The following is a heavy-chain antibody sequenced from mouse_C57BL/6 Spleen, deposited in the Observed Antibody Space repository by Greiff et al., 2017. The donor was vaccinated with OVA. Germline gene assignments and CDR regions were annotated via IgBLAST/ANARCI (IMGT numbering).Heavy chain of an antibody. CDR1: GYAFSSSW. D-gene: IGHD1-1*01. CDR2: IYPGDGDT. Sequence: VQLQQSGPELVKPGASVKISCKASGYAFSSSWMNWVKQRPGKGLEWIGRIYPGDGDTNYNGKFKGKATLTADKSSSTAYMQLSSLTSEDSAVYFCARGNYYGRYFDYWGQGTTLTVSS. J-gene: IGHJ2*01. CDR3: ARGNYYGRYFDY. V-gene: IGHV1-82*01.